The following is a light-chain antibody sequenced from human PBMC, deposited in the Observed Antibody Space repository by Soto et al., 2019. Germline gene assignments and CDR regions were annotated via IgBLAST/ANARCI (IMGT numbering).Light chain of an antibody. CDR3: QQYNNSPPYT. J-gene: IGKJ2*01. V-gene: IGKV3-15*01. CDR2: GAS. Sequence: EIVMTQSPATLSVSPGERATLSCRASQSVSSNLAWYQQKPGQAPRLLIYGASTRATGIPARFSGSGSGTEFTLTISSLQSEDVAVYYCQQYNNSPPYTFGQGTKLEIK. CDR1: QSVSSN.